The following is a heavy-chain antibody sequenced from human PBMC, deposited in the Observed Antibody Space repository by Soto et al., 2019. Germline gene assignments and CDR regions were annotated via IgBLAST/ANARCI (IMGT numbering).Heavy chain of an antibody. V-gene: IGHV3-23*01. J-gene: IGHJ4*02. CDR3: AKDDFTDRGDDYFDY. D-gene: IGHD2-21*02. CDR1: GFSLTNFA. Sequence: LILSCSASGFSLTNFAMSWVRQAPGKGLEWVAGIGASGDITWYADSVKGRLSISRDNSKNTLYLQLNSLRFEDTAVYYCAKDDFTDRGDDYFDYWGPGTLVTVSS. CDR2: IGASGDIT.